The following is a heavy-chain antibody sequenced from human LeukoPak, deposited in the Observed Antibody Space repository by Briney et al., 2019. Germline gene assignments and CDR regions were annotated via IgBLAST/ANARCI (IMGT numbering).Heavy chain of an antibody. CDR3: ARERVTGLDY. Sequence: GGSLRLSCAASGITFGSYWMSWVRQAPGKWLEWVAKIKQDGSEKYYVDSAKGRFTISRDNAKNSLYLQMNSLRAEDTAVYYCARERVTGLDYWGQGTLVTVSS. CDR2: IKQDGSEK. CDR1: GITFGSYW. J-gene: IGHJ4*02. V-gene: IGHV3-7*01. D-gene: IGHD2-21*02.